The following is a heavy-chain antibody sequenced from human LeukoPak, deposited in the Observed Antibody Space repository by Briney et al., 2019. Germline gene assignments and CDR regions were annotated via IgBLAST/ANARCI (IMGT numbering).Heavy chain of an antibody. J-gene: IGHJ4*02. V-gene: IGHV4-59*01. D-gene: IGHD2/OR15-2a*01. CDR1: GGSISSYY. Sequence: SETLSLTCTVSGGSISSYYWSWIRQPPGKGLEWIGYIYYSGSTNYNPSLKSRVTISVDTSKNQFSLKLSPVTAADTAVYYCAREEYDYFDYWGQGTLVTVSS. CDR2: IYYSGST. CDR3: AREEYDYFDY.